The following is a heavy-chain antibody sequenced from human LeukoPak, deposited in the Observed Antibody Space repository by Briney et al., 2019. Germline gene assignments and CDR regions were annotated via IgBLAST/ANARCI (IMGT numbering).Heavy chain of an antibody. CDR3: TRDRGTYNWLDP. Sequence: GGSLRLSCAASGFTLSDSAIHWVRQASGKGLEWVGLMHRPAKRYVTAYGASVGGRFTISRDDSKNTAYLQMDSLKTEDTALYYCTRDRGTYNWLDPWGQGTLVTVSS. V-gene: IGHV3-73*01. D-gene: IGHD1-26*01. J-gene: IGHJ5*02. CDR1: GFTLSDSA. CDR2: MHRPAKRYVT.